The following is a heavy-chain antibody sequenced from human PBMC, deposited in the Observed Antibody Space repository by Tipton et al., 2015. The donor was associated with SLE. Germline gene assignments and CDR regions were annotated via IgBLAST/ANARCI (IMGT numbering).Heavy chain of an antibody. V-gene: IGHV4-31*03. J-gene: IGHJ4*02. Sequence: TLSLTCTVSGGSISSGGYYWSWIRQHPGKGLEWIGYIYYSGSTYYNPSLKSRVTISVDTSKNQFSLKLSSVTAADTAVYYCAGGYSYGGDYFDYWGQGTLVTVSS. CDR3: AGGYSYGGDYFDY. D-gene: IGHD5-18*01. CDR2: IYYSGST. CDR1: GGSISSGGYY.